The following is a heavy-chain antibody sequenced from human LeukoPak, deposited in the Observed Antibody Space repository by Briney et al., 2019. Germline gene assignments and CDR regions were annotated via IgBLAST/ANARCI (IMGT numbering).Heavy chain of an antibody. D-gene: IGHD6-13*01. CDR1: GGTFSSYA. CDR3: ARDIFAGYSSSWYIRY. Sequence: ASVKVSCKASGGTFSSYAISWVRQAPGQGLEWMGWINPNSGGTNYAQKFQGRVTMTRDTSISTAYMELSRLRSDDTAVYYCARDIFAGYSSSWYIRYWGQGTLVTVSS. V-gene: IGHV1-2*02. CDR2: INPNSGGT. J-gene: IGHJ4*02.